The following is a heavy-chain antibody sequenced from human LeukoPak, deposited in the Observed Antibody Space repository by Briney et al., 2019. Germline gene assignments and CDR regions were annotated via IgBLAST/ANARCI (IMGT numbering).Heavy chain of an antibody. V-gene: IGHV3-30-3*01. CDR1: GFTFSSYA. CDR2: ISYDGSNK. CDR3: ARGWLGTDY. D-gene: IGHD3-10*01. Sequence: GGSLRLSCAASGFTFSSYAMHWVRQAPGKGLEWVAVISYDGSNKYYADSVKGRFTISRDNSKNTLYLQMNSLRAEDTAVYYCARGWLGTDYWGQGTLVTVSS. J-gene: IGHJ4*02.